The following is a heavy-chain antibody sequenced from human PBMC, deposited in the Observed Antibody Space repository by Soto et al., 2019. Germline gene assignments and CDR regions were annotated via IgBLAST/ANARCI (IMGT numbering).Heavy chain of an antibody. CDR1: GGSFSGYY. V-gene: IGHV4-34*01. Sequence: SETLSLTCAVYGGSFSGYYWSWIRQPPGKGLGWIGEINHSGSTNYNPSLKSRVTISVDTSKNQFSLKLSSVTAADTAVYYCARGPSEYGSGILNWFDPWGQGTLVTVSS. D-gene: IGHD3-10*01. CDR3: ARGPSEYGSGILNWFDP. J-gene: IGHJ5*02. CDR2: INHSGST.